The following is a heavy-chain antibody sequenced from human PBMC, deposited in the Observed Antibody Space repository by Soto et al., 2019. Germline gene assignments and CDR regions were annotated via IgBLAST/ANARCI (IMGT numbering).Heavy chain of an antibody. D-gene: IGHD3-10*01. CDR3: AGTITMVRGVIYGNWFDP. V-gene: IGHV4-39*01. CDR2: IYYSGST. J-gene: IGHJ5*02. CDR1: GGSISSSSYY. Sequence: SETLSLTCPVSGGSISSSSYYWGWIRQPPGKGLEWIGSIYYSGSTYYNPSLKSRVTISVDTSKNQFSLKLSSVTAADTAVYYCAGTITMVRGVIYGNWFDPWGQGTLVTVSS.